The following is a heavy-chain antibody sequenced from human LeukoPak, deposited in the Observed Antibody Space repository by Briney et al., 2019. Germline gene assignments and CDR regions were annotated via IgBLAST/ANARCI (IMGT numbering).Heavy chain of an antibody. CDR3: ARDPLGDSTYYFDY. J-gene: IGHJ4*02. Sequence: GGSLRLSCAASGFTFSSYAMHWVRQAPGKGLEWVAVISYDGSNKYYADSVKGRFTISRDNSKNTLYLQMNSLRAEDTAVYYCARDPLGDSTYYFDYWGQGTLATVSS. CDR2: ISYDGSNK. V-gene: IGHV3-30*04. CDR1: GFTFSSYA. D-gene: IGHD2-21*01.